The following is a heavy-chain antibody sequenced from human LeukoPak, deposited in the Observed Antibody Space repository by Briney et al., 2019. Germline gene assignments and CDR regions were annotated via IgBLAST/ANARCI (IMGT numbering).Heavy chain of an antibody. CDR2: IYYSGST. V-gene: IGHV4-39*07. CDR3: ARAVITMIVVVIHDAFDI. J-gene: IGHJ3*02. CDR1: GDSISSSSYY. D-gene: IGHD3-22*01. Sequence: PSETLSLTCTVSGDSISSSSYYWGWIRQPAGKGLEWIGSIYYSGSTYYNPSLKSRVTISVDTSKNQFSLKLSSVTAADTAVYYCARAVITMIVVVIHDAFDIWGQGTMVTVSS.